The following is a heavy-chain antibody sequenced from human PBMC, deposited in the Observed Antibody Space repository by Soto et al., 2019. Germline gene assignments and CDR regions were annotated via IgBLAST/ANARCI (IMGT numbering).Heavy chain of an antibody. V-gene: IGHV5-51*01. D-gene: IGHD5-12*01. Sequence: GESLKISCKGSGYSFTSYWIGWVRQMPGKGLEWMGIIYPGDSDTRYSPSFQGQVTISADKSISTAYLQWSSLKASDTAMYECAPTRGVGGHDLSWSDPWGQGTLVTVSS. CDR2: IYPGDSDT. CDR3: APTRGVGGHDLSWSDP. J-gene: IGHJ5*01. CDR1: GYSFTSYW.